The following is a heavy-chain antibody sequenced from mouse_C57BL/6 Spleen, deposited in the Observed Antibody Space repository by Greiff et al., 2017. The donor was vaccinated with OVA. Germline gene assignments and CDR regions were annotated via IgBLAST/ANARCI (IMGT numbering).Heavy chain of an antibody. V-gene: IGHV1-15*01. CDR2: IDPETGGT. CDR1: GYTFTDYE. Sequence: QVQLKESGAELVRPGASVTLSCKASGYTFTDYEMHWVKQTPVHGLEWIGAIDPETGGTAYNQKFKGKAILTADKSSSTAYMELRSLTSEDSAVYYCTIIYYEDFDYWGQGTTLTVSS. D-gene: IGHD2-4*01. CDR3: TIIYYEDFDY. J-gene: IGHJ2*01.